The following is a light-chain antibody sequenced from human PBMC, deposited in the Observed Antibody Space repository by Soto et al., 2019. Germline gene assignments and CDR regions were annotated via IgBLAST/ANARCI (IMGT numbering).Light chain of an antibody. CDR2: SVS. V-gene: IGLV2-14*01. J-gene: IGLJ1*01. CDR1: SSDIGTYDH. CDR3: ISYTVSRSYV. Sequence: QYVRTQPGSVSGSPGQSITISCRGTSSDIGTYDHVAWFQQFPGKTPKLMIYSVSNRPSGVSYRFSGSKSGNTASLTISGLQAEDEADYYCISYTVSRSYVFGTGTKVTVL.